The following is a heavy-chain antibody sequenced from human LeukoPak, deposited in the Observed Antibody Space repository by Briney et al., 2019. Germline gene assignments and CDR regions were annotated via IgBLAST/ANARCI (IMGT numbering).Heavy chain of an antibody. CDR2: ISYDGSNK. J-gene: IGHJ4*02. Sequence: GGSLRLSCAASGFTFSSYAMHWVRQAPGKGLEWVAVISYDGSNKYYADSVKGRFTISRDNSKNTLYLQMNSLRAEDTAVYYCARDNYWGQGTLVTVSS. CDR1: GFTFSSYA. CDR3: ARDNY. V-gene: IGHV3-30*04.